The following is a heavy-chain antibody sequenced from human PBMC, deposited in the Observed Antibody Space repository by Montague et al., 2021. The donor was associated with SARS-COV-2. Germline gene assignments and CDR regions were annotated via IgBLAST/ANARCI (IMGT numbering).Heavy chain of an antibody. Sequence: ETLSLTCTVAGGSISRYSWTWIRHPPGKGLEWIGYMYNSGSTNXXPSLTSRVTISVDTSKNQFSLKLSSVAAADTAVYYCARVGRGSSWSGGAFDIWGQGTMVTVSS. J-gene: IGHJ3*02. CDR1: GGSISRYS. D-gene: IGHD6-13*01. V-gene: IGHV4-59*01. CDR2: MYNSGST. CDR3: ARVGRGSSWSGGAFDI.